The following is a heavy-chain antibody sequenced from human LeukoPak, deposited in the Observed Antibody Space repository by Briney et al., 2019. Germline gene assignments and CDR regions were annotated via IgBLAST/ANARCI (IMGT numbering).Heavy chain of an antibody. CDR1: GGSISDNY. Sequence: PSETLSLTCTVSGGSISDNYWSWIRQPPGKGMEWIGYAYYSGHTNYNSSLKSRVTMALDTSKSQFSLRLSSVTAADTAVYFCARHPFATPFDYWGPGTLVTVSS. J-gene: IGHJ4*02. CDR3: ARHPFATPFDY. CDR2: AYYSGHT. V-gene: IGHV4-59*08. D-gene: IGHD2-15*01.